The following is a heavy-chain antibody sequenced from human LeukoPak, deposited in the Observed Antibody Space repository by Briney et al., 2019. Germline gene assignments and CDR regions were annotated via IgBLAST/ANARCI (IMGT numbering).Heavy chain of an antibody. D-gene: IGHD2-15*01. CDR3: AREPSGCCSGGSCYRPVWFDP. CDR1: GGSFSGYY. Sequence: PSETLSLTCAVYGGSFSGYYWSWIRQPPGKGLEWIGEINHSGSTNYNPSLKSRVTISVDTSKNQFSLKLSSVTAADTAVYYCAREPSGCCSGGSCYRPVWFDPWGQGTLVTVSS. J-gene: IGHJ5*02. CDR2: INHSGST. V-gene: IGHV4-34*01.